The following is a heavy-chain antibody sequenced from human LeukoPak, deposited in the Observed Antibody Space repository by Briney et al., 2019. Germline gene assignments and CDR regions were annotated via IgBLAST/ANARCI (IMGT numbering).Heavy chain of an antibody. CDR1: GFTFSSYA. CDR2: ISGGGGST. D-gene: IGHD1-26*01. CDR3: AKGGKWDVTPFDY. V-gene: IGHV3-23*01. J-gene: IGHJ4*02. Sequence: GGSLRLSCAASGFTFSSYAMSWVRQAPGKGLEWVSTISGGGGSTYYADSVKGRFTISRDNFKNTLYLQVNSLRAEDTAVYYCAKGGKWDVTPFDYWGQGTLVTVSS.